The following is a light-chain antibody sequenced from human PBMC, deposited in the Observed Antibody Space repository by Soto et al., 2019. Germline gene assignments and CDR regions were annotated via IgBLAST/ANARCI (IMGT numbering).Light chain of an antibody. V-gene: IGKV3-11*01. Sequence: EMVLTQSPATLSLFPGERATLSCRASQSVSSYLAWSQQKPGQAPRLLIYDASNRATGIPARFSGSGSGTDFTLTISSLEPEDFAVYYCQQRSNWPPTFGQGTKVEIK. CDR3: QQRSNWPPT. CDR1: QSVSSY. J-gene: IGKJ1*01. CDR2: DAS.